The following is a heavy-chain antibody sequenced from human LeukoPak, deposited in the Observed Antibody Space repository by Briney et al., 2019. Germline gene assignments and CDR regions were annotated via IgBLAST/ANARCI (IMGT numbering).Heavy chain of an antibody. CDR3: AKLDSGYCSSTSCRGGYYYGMDV. CDR1: GFTFSSYW. D-gene: IGHD2-2*01. Sequence: GGSLRLSCAASGFTFSSYWMHWVRQAPGKGLVWVSRINTDGSSTNYADSVKGRFTISRDNSKNTLYLQMNSLRAEDTAVYYCAKLDSGYCSSTSCRGGYYYGMDVWGQGATVTVSS. J-gene: IGHJ6*02. CDR2: INTDGSST. V-gene: IGHV3-74*01.